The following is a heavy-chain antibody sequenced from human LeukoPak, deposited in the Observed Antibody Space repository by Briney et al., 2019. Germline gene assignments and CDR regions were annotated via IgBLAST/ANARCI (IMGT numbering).Heavy chain of an antibody. CDR2: ISSSSSTI. D-gene: IGHD3-3*01. CDR3: ARDWGHGFGVVIIGF. V-gene: IGHV3-48*01. J-gene: IGHJ4*02. Sequence: GGSLRLSCAASGFTFGNHWMTWVRQAPGKGLEWVSYISSSSSTIYYADSVKGRFTISRDNAKNSLYLQMNSLRAEDTAVYYCARDWGHGFGVVIIGFWGQGTLVTVSS. CDR1: GFTFGNHW.